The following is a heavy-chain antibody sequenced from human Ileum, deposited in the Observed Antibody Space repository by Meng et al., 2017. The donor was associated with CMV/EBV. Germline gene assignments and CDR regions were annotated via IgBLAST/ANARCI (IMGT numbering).Heavy chain of an antibody. D-gene: IGHD1-26*01. V-gene: IGHV4-4*07. CDR3: ARGPGASTREGFDL. J-gene: IGHJ4*02. CDR2: FYSSATY. Sequence: QVLGQVLVTPPHTRSFPCRFTGGYIINYYWSWIRQSAGKGLEWIGRFYSSATYNYHPSLNSLVTMSLDTSKKQFSLILSSVTAADTARYYCARGPGASTREGFDLWGLGTLVTVSS. CDR1: GGYIINYY.